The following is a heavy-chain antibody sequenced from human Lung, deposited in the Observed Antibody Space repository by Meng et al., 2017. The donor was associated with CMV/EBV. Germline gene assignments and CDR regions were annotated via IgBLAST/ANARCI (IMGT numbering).Heavy chain of an antibody. J-gene: IGHJ4*02. CDR3: ARAPRYCSGGSCYSEWGFDY. CDR1: GGSISSYY. D-gene: IGHD2-15*01. CDR2: IYYSGST. Sequence: GSLRLXCTVAGGSISSYYWSWIRQPPGKGLEWIGYIYYSGSTNYNPSLKSRVTISVDTSKNQFSLKLSSVTAADTAVYYCARAPRYCSGGSCYSEWGFDYWGQGTLVTVSS. V-gene: IGHV4-59*01.